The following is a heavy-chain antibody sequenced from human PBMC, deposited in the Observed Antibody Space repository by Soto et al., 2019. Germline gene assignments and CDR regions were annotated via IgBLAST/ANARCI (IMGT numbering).Heavy chain of an antibody. D-gene: IGHD1-1*01. J-gene: IGHJ3*02. V-gene: IGHV3-33*01. CDR2: IWYDGSNK. Sequence: LRLSCAASGFTFSSYGMHWVRQAPGKGLEWVAVIWYDGSNKYYADSVKGRLTISRDNSKNTLYLQMNSLRAEDTAVYYCARDRSTTDAFDIWGQGTMVTVSS. CDR1: GFTFSSYG. CDR3: ARDRSTTDAFDI.